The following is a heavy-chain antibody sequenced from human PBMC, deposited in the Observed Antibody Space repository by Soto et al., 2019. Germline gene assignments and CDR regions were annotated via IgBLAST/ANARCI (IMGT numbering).Heavy chain of an antibody. V-gene: IGHV3-30*18. Sequence: QVQLVESGGGVVQPGRSLRLYCAASGFTFSSYGMHWVRQAPGKGLEWVAVISYDGGDKYYADSVKGRFTISRDNSSNTLYLQMDSLRAEDTAVYYCAKGVVVATTSFQHWGQGTLVTVSS. J-gene: IGHJ1*01. D-gene: IGHD2-15*01. CDR2: ISYDGGDK. CDR1: GFTFSSYG. CDR3: AKGVVVATTSFQH.